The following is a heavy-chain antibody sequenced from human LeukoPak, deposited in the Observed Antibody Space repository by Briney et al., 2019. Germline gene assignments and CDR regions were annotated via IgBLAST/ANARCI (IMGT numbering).Heavy chain of an antibody. CDR2: ISGSGVNT. CDR1: GFTFSSYA. J-gene: IGHJ4*02. V-gene: IGHV3-23*01. Sequence: GGSLRLSCAASGFTFSSYAMNWVRQAPGKGLEWVSGISGSGVNTYYADSVKGRFTISRDNSKNTLYLQMNSLRVEVTAVYYCARRVGPTSSFDYWGQGTLATVSS. CDR3: ARRVGPTSSFDY.